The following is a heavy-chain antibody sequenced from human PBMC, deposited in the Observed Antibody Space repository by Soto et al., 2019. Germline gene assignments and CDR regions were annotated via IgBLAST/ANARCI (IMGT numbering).Heavy chain of an antibody. J-gene: IGHJ6*03. CDR3: ARDRIRVAVAGTYYYYYMDV. D-gene: IGHD6-19*01. CDR2: IYYSGST. Sequence: SETLSLTCTVSGGSISSYYWSWIRQPPGKGLEWIGYIYYSGSTNYNPSLKSRVTISVDTSKNQFSLKLSSVTAADTAVYYCARDRIRVAVAGTYYYYYMDVWGKGTTVTVSS. CDR1: GGSISSYY. V-gene: IGHV4-59*01.